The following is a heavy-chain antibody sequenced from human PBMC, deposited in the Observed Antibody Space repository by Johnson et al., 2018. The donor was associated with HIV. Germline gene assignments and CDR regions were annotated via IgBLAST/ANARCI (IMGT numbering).Heavy chain of an antibody. CDR3: AKHRGSSPWDAFDI. J-gene: IGHJ3*02. Sequence: VQLVESGGGVVQPGRSLRLSCAASGFTFDDYAMHWVRQAPRKGLEWVSGISWNSCSIGYADSVKGRFTISRDNAKNSLYLQMNSLRTEDTALYYCAKHRGSSPWDAFDIWGQGTMVTVSS. V-gene: IGHV3-9*01. D-gene: IGHD6-13*01. CDR1: GFTFDDYA. CDR2: ISWNSCSI.